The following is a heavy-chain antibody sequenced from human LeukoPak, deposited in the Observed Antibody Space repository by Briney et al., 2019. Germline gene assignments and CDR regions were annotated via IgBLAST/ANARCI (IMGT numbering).Heavy chain of an antibody. V-gene: IGHV4-39*01. CDR1: GDSIGGSNCY. Sequence: KPSETLSHTCTVSGDSIGGSNCYWAWIRQSPGKGLEWIGSVFYSGNTYYNPSLKSRVTISVDTSKNQFSLNLYSVTAADTATYYCARRGITYSSSFFAYWGQGTLVTVSS. CDR2: VFYSGNT. D-gene: IGHD6-13*01. CDR3: ARRGITYSSSFFAY. J-gene: IGHJ4*02.